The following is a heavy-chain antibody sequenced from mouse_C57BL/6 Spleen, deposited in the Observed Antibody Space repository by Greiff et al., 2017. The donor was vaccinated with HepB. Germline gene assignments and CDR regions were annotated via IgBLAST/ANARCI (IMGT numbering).Heavy chain of an antibody. CDR2: ISDGGRYT. V-gene: IGHV5-4*01. Sequence: EVKLVESGGGLVKPGGSLKLSCAASGFTFSSYAMSWVRQTPEKRLEWVATISDGGRYTYYPDNVKGRFTISRDNAKNNLYLQMSHLKSEDTAMYYCARDKVYDYYYAMDYWGQGTSVTVSS. D-gene: IGHD2-4*01. CDR1: GFTFSSYA. CDR3: ARDKVYDYYYAMDY. J-gene: IGHJ4*01.